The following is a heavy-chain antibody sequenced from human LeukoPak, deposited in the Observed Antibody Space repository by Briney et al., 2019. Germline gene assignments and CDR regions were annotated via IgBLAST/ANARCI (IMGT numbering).Heavy chain of an antibody. D-gene: IGHD2-15*01. CDR3: ARGGRSLVAAQFDL. CDR1: GGSFSGYY. CDR2: INHSGST. V-gene: IGHV4-34*01. J-gene: IGHJ2*01. Sequence: SSETLSLTCAVYGGSFSGYYWSWIRQPPGKGLEWIGEINHSGSTNYNPSLKSRVTISVDTSKNQFSLKLSSVTAADTAVHYCARGGRSLVAAQFDLWGRGTLVTVSS.